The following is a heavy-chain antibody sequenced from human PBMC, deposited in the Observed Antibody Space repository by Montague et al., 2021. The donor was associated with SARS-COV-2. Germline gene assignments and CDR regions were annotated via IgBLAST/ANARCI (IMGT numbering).Heavy chain of an antibody. J-gene: IGHJ4*02. CDR2: TYYRSKWYN. CDR3: ARTSASSDY. D-gene: IGHD1-26*01. V-gene: IGHV6-1*01. Sequence: YAISGDSVSRNSAAWNWIRQSPSRGLEWLGRTYYRSKWYNDYAVSAKSRITINPDTPKNQISLQLNSVTPEDTAVYYCARTSASSDYWGQGTLVTVSS. CDR1: GDSVSRNSAA.